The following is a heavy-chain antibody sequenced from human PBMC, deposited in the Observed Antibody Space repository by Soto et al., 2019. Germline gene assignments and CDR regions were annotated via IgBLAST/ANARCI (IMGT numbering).Heavy chain of an antibody. CDR2: IYYSGNT. V-gene: IGHV4-59*05. Sequence: SETLSLTCTVSGGSISSYYWSWIRQPPGKGLEWIGSIYYSGNTYYNPSLKSRVTISVDTAKNQFSLKLSSVTAADTAVYYCARDKITGLFDYWGQGTLVTVYS. J-gene: IGHJ4*02. CDR1: GGSISSYY. CDR3: ARDKITGLFDY. D-gene: IGHD2-8*02.